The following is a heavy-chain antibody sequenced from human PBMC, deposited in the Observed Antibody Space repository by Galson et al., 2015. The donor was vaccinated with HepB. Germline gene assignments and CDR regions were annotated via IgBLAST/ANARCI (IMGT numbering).Heavy chain of an antibody. D-gene: IGHD6-19*01. J-gene: IGHJ6*02. Sequence: SVKVSCKASGGTFSSYAISWVRQAPGQGLEWMGGIIPIFGTANYAQKFQGRVTITADKSTSTAYMELSSLRSEDTAVYYCARDGTYSSGWYASGYYYYGMDVWGQGTTVTVSS. CDR1: GGTFSSYA. CDR2: IIPIFGTA. CDR3: ARDGTYSSGWYASGYYYYGMDV. V-gene: IGHV1-69*06.